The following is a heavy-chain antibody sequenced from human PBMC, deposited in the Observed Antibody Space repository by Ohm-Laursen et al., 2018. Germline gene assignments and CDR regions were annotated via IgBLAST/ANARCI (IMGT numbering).Heavy chain of an antibody. CDR1: GFKFDNYA. Sequence: GSLRLSCAAPGFKFDNYAMHWVRQAPGKGLEWVSLIVWDGGNTYYADSVKGRFTISRDNSKNSLYLEMDSLRREDTALYYCVKGEGGYLHYWGQGTLVTVSS. D-gene: IGHD5-12*01. CDR3: VKGEGGYLHY. V-gene: IGHV3-43D*04. J-gene: IGHJ4*02. CDR2: IVWDGGNT.